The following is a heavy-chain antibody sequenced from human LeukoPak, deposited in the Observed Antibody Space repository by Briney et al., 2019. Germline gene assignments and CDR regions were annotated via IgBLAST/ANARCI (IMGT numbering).Heavy chain of an antibody. D-gene: IGHD5-12*01. V-gene: IGHV1-18*01. CDR2: ISTYNGNT. J-gene: IGHJ4*02. CDR1: GYTFTSYG. CDR3: ARGRGSTSRY. Sequence: ASVKVSCKAPGYTFTSYGITWVRQAPGQGLEWMGWISTYNGNTNYAQNLQGRVTMTTDTSTSTAYMDLRSLRSDDTAVYYCARGRGSTSRYWGQGTLVTVSS.